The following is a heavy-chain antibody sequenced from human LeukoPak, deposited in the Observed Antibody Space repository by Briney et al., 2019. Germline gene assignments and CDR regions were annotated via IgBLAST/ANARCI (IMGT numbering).Heavy chain of an antibody. Sequence: GGSLRLSCVVSGFTLPYGMSWVRQAPGKGLEWVSYVSATGYTTSYADSVKGRFTISRDNSKNTLYLQMNSLRAEDTAVYYCARDNEGVAYYDFWSGLDYWGQGTLVTVSS. V-gene: IGHV3-23*01. CDR1: GFTLPYG. D-gene: IGHD3-3*01. J-gene: IGHJ4*02. CDR3: ARDNEGVAYYDFWSGLDY. CDR2: VSATGYTT.